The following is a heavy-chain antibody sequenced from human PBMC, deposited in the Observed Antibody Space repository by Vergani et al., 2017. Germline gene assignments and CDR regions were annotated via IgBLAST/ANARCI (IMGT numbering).Heavy chain of an antibody. V-gene: IGHV4-34*01. Sequence: QVQLQQWGGGLLKPSETLSLTCVVNGGSFTSYHWTWIRQSPGEGLEWVGDIDHTGRPDYNPSLKGRLTISVDKSRNQFSPTLNSVTATDTAIYFCARVNTETNGHLYYYYYMDVWGQGTAVTVS. CDR2: IDHTGRP. CDR1: GGSFTSYH. CDR3: ARVNTETNGHLYYYYYMDV. J-gene: IGHJ6*03. D-gene: IGHD4-11*01.